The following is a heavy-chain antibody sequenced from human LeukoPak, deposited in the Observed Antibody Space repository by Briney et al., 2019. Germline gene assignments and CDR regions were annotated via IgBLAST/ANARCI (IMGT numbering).Heavy chain of an antibody. CDR3: AKDRFGSGWKNY. Sequence: QAGGSLRLSCAASGFTFSTYPVTWVRQAPGKGLEWVSTISGSGDSTYYADSVKGWVTISRDNSKDTLYLQMCSGRVDDTAVYYCAKDRFGSGWKNYWGQGTMVTVSS. CDR1: GFTFSTYP. CDR2: ISGSGDST. V-gene: IGHV3-23*01. J-gene: IGHJ4*02. D-gene: IGHD6-19*01.